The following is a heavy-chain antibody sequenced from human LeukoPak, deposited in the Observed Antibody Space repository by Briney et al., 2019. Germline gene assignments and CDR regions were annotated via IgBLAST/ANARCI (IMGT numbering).Heavy chain of an antibody. V-gene: IGHV4-34*01. J-gene: IGHJ6*02. CDR3: AGSPHPPFLEWLGINYYYYGMDV. D-gene: IGHD3-3*02. CDR2: INHSGST. Sequence: TSETLSLTCAVYGGSFSGYYWSWIRQPPGKGLEWIGEINHSGSTNHNPSLKSRVTISVDTSKNQFSLKLSSVTAADTAVYYCAGSPHPPFLEWLGINYYYYGMDVWGQGTTVTVSS. CDR1: GGSFSGYY.